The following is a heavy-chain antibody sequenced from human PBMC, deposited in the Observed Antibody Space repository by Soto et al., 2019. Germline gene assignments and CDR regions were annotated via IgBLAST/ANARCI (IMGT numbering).Heavy chain of an antibody. CDR1: GGSFRGYY. D-gene: IGHD3-16*01. CDR3: ARDKTEVTTFVYYYYRMDV. J-gene: IGHJ6*02. Sequence: SETLSLTCAVYGGSFRGYYWSWIRQPPGKGLEWIGEIDHRGSTNYNPSLKSRVTISVDTSKNQFSLKLSSVTAADTAVYYCARDKTEVTTFVYYYYRMDVWGQGTTVTVSS. V-gene: IGHV4-34*01. CDR2: IDHRGST.